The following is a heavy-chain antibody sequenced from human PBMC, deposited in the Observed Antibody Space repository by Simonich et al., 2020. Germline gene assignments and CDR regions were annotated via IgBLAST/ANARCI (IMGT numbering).Heavy chain of an antibody. D-gene: IGHD7-27*01. Sequence: QVQLVQSGAEVKKPGASVKVSCKASGYTFTGYYMHWVRQAPGQGLGVMGVINPHRGGTNYAQKLQGRVTMTRDTSISTAYMELSRLRSDDTAVYYCARGALTGDYYYMDVWGKGTTVTVSS. CDR1: GYTFTGYY. V-gene: IGHV1-2*02. CDR3: ARGALTGDYYYMDV. CDR2: INPHRGGT. J-gene: IGHJ6*03.